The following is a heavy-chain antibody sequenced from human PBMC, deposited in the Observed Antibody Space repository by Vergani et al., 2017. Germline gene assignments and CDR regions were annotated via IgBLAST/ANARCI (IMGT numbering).Heavy chain of an antibody. J-gene: IGHJ4*02. D-gene: IGHD6-6*01. Sequence: EVQLLESGGGLGQPGGSLRLSCAVSGFTFSSYAMSWIRQAPGKGLEWVSYISSSSSYTNYADSVKGRFTISRDNAKNSLYLQMNSLRAEDTAVYYCARDLRIAARPNPSSSWSDNDYWGQGTLVTVSS. CDR1: GFTFSSYA. CDR3: ARDLRIAARPNPSSSWSDNDY. V-gene: IGHV3-48*04. CDR2: ISSSSSYT.